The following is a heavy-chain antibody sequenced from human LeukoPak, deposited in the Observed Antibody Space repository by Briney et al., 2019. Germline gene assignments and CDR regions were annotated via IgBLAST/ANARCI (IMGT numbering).Heavy chain of an antibody. Sequence: GGSLRLSCVASGFTSSAFWMSWVRRPPGKGLEWVANIKKDGSEKDYVDSVKGRFSIFRDNAKNSVYLQMNSLRAEDTAVYYCATFAAVVPGGLLLWAKGTTVIVSS. D-gene: IGHD2-2*02. J-gene: IGHJ6*04. CDR3: ATFAAVVPGGLLL. CDR1: GFTSSAFW. V-gene: IGHV3-7*01. CDR2: IKKDGSEK.